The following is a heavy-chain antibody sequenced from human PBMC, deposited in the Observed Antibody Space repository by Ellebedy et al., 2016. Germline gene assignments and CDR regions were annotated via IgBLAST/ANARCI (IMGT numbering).Heavy chain of an antibody. CDR2: ISWDGVST. CDR3: ARNPGDCYSCGY. CDR1: GFIFDHYT. J-gene: IGHJ4*02. V-gene: IGHV3-43*01. D-gene: IGHD2-21*02. Sequence: GGSLRLXCAASGFIFDHYTMHWVRQAPGKGLEWVSLISWDGVSTYYADSVKGRFTISKDNRKNSLYLQMNSLRAEDTALYYCARNPGDCYSCGYWGQGTLVTVSS.